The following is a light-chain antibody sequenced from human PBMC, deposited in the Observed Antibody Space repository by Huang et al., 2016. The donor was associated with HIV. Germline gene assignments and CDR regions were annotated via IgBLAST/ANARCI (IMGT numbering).Light chain of an antibody. CDR3: QQSYNTPLT. Sequence: DIQMTQSPSSLSASVGDRVTITCRASQSISTSLNWYQQKPGKAPKLLIYAASSLQSGVPSGFSGSGSGTDFTLTISSLQPEDFATYYCQQSYNTPLTFGPGTKVDIK. J-gene: IGKJ3*01. V-gene: IGKV1-39*01. CDR1: QSISTS. CDR2: AAS.